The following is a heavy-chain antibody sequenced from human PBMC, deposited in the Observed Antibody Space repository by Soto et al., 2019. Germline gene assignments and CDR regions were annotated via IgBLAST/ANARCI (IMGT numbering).Heavy chain of an antibody. CDR1: GGSFSDYH. CDR3: ARRPRDYYSSGSYYRGRFDP. D-gene: IGHD3-10*01. J-gene: IGHJ5*02. Sequence: PSETLSLTCAVYGGSFSDYHWSWIRQPPGKGLEWIGEINDIGSTNQNPSLKSRVTISVDTSKNQFSLKLSSVTAADTAVYYCARRPRDYYSSGSYYRGRFDPWGQGTLVTVSS. V-gene: IGHV4-34*01. CDR2: INDIGST.